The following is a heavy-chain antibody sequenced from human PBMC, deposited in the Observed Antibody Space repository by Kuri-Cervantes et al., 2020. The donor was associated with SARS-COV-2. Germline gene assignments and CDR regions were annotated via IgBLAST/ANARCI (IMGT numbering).Heavy chain of an antibody. J-gene: IGHJ4*02. CDR1: GFTFSSYG. CDR2: SSYDGSNK. D-gene: IGHD3-22*01. CDR3: AKDHDPHYYDSSGYYAY. V-gene: IGHV3-30*18. Sequence: GESLKISCAASGFTFSSYGMHWVRQAPGKGLEWVAVSSYDGSNKYYADSVKGRFTISRDNSKNTLFLQMNSLRAEDTAVYYCAKDHDPHYYDSSGYYAYWGQGTLVTVSS.